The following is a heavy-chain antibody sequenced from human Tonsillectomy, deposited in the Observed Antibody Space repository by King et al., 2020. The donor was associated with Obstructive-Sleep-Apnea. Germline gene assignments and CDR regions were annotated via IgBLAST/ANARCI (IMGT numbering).Heavy chain of an antibody. CDR2: ISYDGSNK. J-gene: IGHJ4*02. CDR3: AREMGSYYGTFDY. CDR1: GFTFSSYA. Sequence: QVQLVESGGGVVQPGRSLRLSCAASGFTFSSYAMHWVRQAPGKGLEWVAVISYDGSNKYYADSVKGRFTISRDNSKNTLYLQMNSLRAEDTAVYYCAREMGSYYGTFDYWGQGTLLTVSS. V-gene: IGHV3-30*04. D-gene: IGHD1-26*01.